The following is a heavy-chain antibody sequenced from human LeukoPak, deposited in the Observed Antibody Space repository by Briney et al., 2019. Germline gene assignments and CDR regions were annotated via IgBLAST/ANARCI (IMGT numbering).Heavy chain of an antibody. V-gene: IGHV1-8*01. J-gene: IGHJ5*02. D-gene: IGHD4-11*01. CDR2: MNPNSGNT. Sequence: ASVKVSCKASGYTFTIYDINWVRQATGQGLEWMGWMNPNSGNTGYAQKFQGRVTMTRNTSISTAYMELSSLRSEDTAVYYCARHGGATVTDGFDPWGQGTLVTVSS. CDR3: ARHGGATVTDGFDP. CDR1: GYTFTIYD.